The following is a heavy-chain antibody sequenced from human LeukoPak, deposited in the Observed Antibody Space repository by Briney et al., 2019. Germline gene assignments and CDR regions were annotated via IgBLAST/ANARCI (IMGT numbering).Heavy chain of an antibody. CDR1: GFTFSSYG. D-gene: IGHD6-19*01. V-gene: IGHV3-30*02. J-gene: IGHJ4*02. CDR3: AKDPYRIAVAGTGPDY. Sequence: TGGSLRLSCAASGFTFSSYGMHWVRQAPGKGLEWVAFIRYDGSNKYYADSVKGRFTISRGNSKNTLYLQMNSLRAEDTAVYYCAKDPYRIAVAGTGPDYWGQGTLVTVSS. CDR2: IRYDGSNK.